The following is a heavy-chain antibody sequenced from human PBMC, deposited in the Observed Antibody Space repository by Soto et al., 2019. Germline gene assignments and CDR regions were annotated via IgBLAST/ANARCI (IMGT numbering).Heavy chain of an antibody. J-gene: IGHJ4*02. D-gene: IGHD3-22*01. Sequence: QVQLVQSGAEVKKPGASVKVSCKASGYTFTGYYMHWVRQAPGQGLEWMGWINPNSGGTNYAQKFQGRVTMTRDTSISTAYMELSRLRSDDTDVYYCARDPPYDSSGYGLDYWGQGTLVTVSS. V-gene: IGHV1-2*02. CDR3: ARDPPYDSSGYGLDY. CDR2: INPNSGGT. CDR1: GYTFTGYY.